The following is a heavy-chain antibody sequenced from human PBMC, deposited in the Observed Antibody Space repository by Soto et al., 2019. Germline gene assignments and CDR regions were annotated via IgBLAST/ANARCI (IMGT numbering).Heavy chain of an antibody. V-gene: IGHV3-30*18. CDR2: ISYDGSNK. CDR1: GFTFSSYG. Sequence: PGGSLRLSCAASGFTFSSYGMHWVRQAPGKGLEWVAVISYDGSNKYYADSVKGRFTISRDNSKNTLYLQMNSLRAEDTVVYYCAKDIEPYDSSGNLDYWGQGTLVTVSS. D-gene: IGHD3-22*01. J-gene: IGHJ4*02. CDR3: AKDIEPYDSSGNLDY.